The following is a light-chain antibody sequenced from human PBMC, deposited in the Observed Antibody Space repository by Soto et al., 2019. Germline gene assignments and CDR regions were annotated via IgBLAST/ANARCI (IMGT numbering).Light chain of an antibody. CDR2: GTS. V-gene: IGKV3-20*01. Sequence: EIVMTQSPATLSVSPGERATLSCRASQTVTSNYFAWYQQRPGQAPRLLIYGTSSRASGIPDRFSGSGSGTDFTLTISRLDPEDFAVYYCQQYGGSRWTFGQGTKVDIK. CDR3: QQYGGSRWT. CDR1: QTVTSNY. J-gene: IGKJ1*01.